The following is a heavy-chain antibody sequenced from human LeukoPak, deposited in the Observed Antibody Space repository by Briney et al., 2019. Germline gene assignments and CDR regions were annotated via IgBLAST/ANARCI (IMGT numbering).Heavy chain of an antibody. CDR1: GGTFSSYA. J-gene: IGHJ6*03. Sequence: ASVKVSCKASGGTFSSYAISWVRQAPGQGLEWMGGIIPIFGTANYAQKFQGRVTITADESTSTAYMELSSLRSEDTAVYYCARVPGRNYYYYMDVWGKGTTVTVSS. V-gene: IGHV1-69*13. CDR3: ARVPGRNYYYYMDV. CDR2: IIPIFGTA.